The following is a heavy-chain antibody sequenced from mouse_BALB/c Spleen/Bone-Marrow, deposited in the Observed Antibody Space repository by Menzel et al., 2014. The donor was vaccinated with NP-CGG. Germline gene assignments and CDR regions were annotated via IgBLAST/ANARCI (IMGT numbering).Heavy chain of an antibody. J-gene: IGHJ1*01. CDR2: INPSNGGT. D-gene: IGHD1-1*01. CDR3: TRSNYGYWYFDV. Sequence: QVQLQQPGAELVKPGASVKLSFKASGYTFSSYYMYWVKQRPGQGLEWIGEINPSNGGTKFNEKFKSKATLTVDKSSSTAYMQLSSLTSEDSAVYYCTRSNYGYWYFDVWGAGTTITVSS. CDR1: GYTFSSYY. V-gene: IGHV1S81*02.